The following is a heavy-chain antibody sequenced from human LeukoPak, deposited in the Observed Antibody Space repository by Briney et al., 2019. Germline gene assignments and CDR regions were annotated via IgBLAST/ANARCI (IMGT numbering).Heavy chain of an antibody. V-gene: IGHV4-39*01. CDR1: GGSVRSTSYY. Sequence: SETLSLTCTVSGGSVRSTSYYWGWIRQPPGKGLEWIGSIYFGGGTYSDPSLQSRVMMSIDTSKNQFSLKLTSVTASDTAVYYCARWDADGSGWYSYSLDYWGQGTLVTVAS. CDR3: ARWDADGSGWYSYSLDY. J-gene: IGHJ4*02. CDR2: IYFGGGT. D-gene: IGHD6-19*01.